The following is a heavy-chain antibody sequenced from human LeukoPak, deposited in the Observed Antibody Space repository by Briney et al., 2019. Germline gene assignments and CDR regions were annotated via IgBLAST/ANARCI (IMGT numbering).Heavy chain of an antibody. CDR3: AKALPRSGSYYNLFDY. CDR1: GFTFSSYG. CDR2: ISWNSGSI. Sequence: GGSLRLSCAASGFTFSSYGMHWVRQAPGKGLEWVSGISWNSGSIGYADSVKGRFTISRDNAKNSLYLQMNSLRAEDTALYYCAKALPRSGSYYNLFDYWGQGTLVTVSS. V-gene: IGHV3-9*01. D-gene: IGHD3-10*01. J-gene: IGHJ4*02.